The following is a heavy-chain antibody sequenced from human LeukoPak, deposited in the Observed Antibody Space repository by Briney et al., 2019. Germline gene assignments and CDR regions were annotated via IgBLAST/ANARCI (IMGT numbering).Heavy chain of an antibody. J-gene: IGHJ4*02. Sequence: GASVKVSCKASGYTFTGYYMHWVRQAPGQGLEWMGGIIPIFGTANYAQKFQGRVTITADESTSTAYMELSSLRSEDTAVYYCASRVGSPSSGWYYFDYWGQGTLVTVSS. CDR2: IIPIFGTA. V-gene: IGHV1-69*13. D-gene: IGHD6-19*01. CDR1: GYTFTGYY. CDR3: ASRVGSPSSGWYYFDY.